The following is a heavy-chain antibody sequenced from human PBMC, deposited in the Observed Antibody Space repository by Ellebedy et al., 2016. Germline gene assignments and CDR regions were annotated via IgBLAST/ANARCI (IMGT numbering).Heavy chain of an antibody. CDR3: ARWGDYGGNSLYAFDI. D-gene: IGHD4-23*01. J-gene: IGHJ3*02. CDR2: IYYSGST. V-gene: IGHV4-59*13. Sequence: SETLSLTXAVYGGSFSGYYWSWIRQPPGKGLEWIGYIYYSGSTNYNPSLKSRVTISVDTSKNQFSLNLRSVTSADTAVYYCARWGDYGGNSLYAFDIWGQGTKVTVSS. CDR1: GGSFSGYY.